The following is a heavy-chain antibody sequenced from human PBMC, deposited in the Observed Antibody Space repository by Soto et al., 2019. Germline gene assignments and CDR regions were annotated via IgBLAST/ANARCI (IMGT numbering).Heavy chain of an antibody. CDR2: ISYDGSNK. D-gene: IGHD6-19*01. J-gene: IGHJ6*03. Sequence: GGSLRLSCAASGFTFSSYGMHWVRQAPGKGLEWVAVISYDGSNKYYADSVKGRFTISRDNSKNTLYLQMNSLRAEDTAVYYCAKEPTSSTPWGWTDYYYYMDVWGKGTTVTVSS. V-gene: IGHV3-30*18. CDR1: GFTFSSYG. CDR3: AKEPTSSTPWGWTDYYYYMDV.